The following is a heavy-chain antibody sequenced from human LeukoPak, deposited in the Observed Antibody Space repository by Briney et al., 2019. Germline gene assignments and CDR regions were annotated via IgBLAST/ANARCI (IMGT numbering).Heavy chain of an antibody. Sequence: SVKVSCKASGGTFSSYAISWVRQAPGQGLEWMGGIIPIFGTANYAQKFQGRVTITTDESTSTAYMELSSLRSEDTAVYYCARGGVFGVSQNWFDPWGQGTLVTVSS. J-gene: IGHJ5*02. D-gene: IGHD3-3*01. CDR1: GGTFSSYA. CDR2: IIPIFGTA. V-gene: IGHV1-69*05. CDR3: ARGGVFGVSQNWFDP.